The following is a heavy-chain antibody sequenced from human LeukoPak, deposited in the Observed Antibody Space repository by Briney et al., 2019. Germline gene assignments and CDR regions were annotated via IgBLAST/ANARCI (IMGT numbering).Heavy chain of an antibody. CDR3: ARRIQGYLDY. Sequence: GESLKISCKGSGYSFINYWIGWVRQMPGKGLEWMGIIYPGDSDARYSPSFQGQVTISADKSTDTAYLHWNSLKASDTATYFCARRIQGYLDYWGLGTLVTVSS. J-gene: IGHJ4*02. CDR1: GYSFINYW. CDR2: IYPGDSDA. V-gene: IGHV5-51*01.